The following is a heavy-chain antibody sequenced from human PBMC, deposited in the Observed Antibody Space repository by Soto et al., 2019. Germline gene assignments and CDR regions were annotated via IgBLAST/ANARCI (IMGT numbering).Heavy chain of an antibody. CDR1: GFTFSNYG. J-gene: IGHJ4*02. D-gene: IGHD2-8*01. V-gene: IGHV3-33*01. Sequence: QVQLVESGGGVVQPGRSLRLSCAASGFTFSNYGMHSVRQAPGKGLEWVAFIWYDASNKYYADSVKGRFTISRDNSNNTLYLQMISLRAEDSAVYFRARDGVVSWGQGTLVTVSS. CDR3: ARDGVVS. CDR2: IWYDASNK.